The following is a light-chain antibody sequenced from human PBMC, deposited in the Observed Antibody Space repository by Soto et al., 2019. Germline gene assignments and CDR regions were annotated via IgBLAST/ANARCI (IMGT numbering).Light chain of an antibody. CDR1: HSVSSY. Sequence: EIMLTQSPATLSLSPGERATLSCRASHSVSSYLAWFQQKPGQAPRLLIHGASTRATGVPARFSGSGSGTDFTLTISSLQPEDVAAYYCQKYNSAPLTFGGGTKVDI. J-gene: IGKJ4*01. CDR2: GAS. CDR3: QKYNSAPLT. V-gene: IGKV3-11*01.